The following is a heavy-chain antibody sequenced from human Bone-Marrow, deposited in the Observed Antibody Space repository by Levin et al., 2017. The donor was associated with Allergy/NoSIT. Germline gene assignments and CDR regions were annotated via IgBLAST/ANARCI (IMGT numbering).Heavy chain of an antibody. D-gene: IGHD4-17*01. J-gene: IGHJ4*02. Sequence: SCAVYGGSFSGYYWSWIRQPPGKGLEWIGEINYSGSTNYNPSLKSRVTISVDTSKNQFSLKLSSVTAADTAVYYCARTKDGSEMTTRRYFDYWGQGTLVTVSS. CDR3: ARTKDGSEMTTRRYFDY. CDR1: GGSFSGYY. CDR2: INYSGST. V-gene: IGHV4-34*01.